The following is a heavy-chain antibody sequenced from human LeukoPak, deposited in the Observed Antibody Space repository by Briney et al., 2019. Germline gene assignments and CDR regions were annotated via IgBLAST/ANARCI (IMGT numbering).Heavy chain of an antibody. CDR2: ISSSGSTI. V-gene: IGHV3-11*01. Sequence: GGSLRLSCAASGFTFSDYYMSWIRQAPGKGLEWVSYISSSGSTIYYADSVKGRFTISGDNAKNSLYLQMNSLRAEDTAVYYCARLGNYGSGSYFYYYYYYMDVWGKGTTVTISS. D-gene: IGHD3-10*01. CDR1: GFTFSDYY. CDR3: ARLGNYGSGSYFYYYYYYMDV. J-gene: IGHJ6*03.